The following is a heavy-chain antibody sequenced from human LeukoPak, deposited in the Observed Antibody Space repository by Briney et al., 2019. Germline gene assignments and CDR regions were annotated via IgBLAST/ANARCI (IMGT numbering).Heavy chain of an antibody. Sequence: KPGGSLRLSCAASGFTFGDYYMSWIRQAPGKGLEWVSYISSSSSYTNYADSVKGRFTISRDNAKNSLYLQMNSLRAEDTAVYYCARLLPPIVATSHWFDPWGQGTLVTVSS. CDR1: GFTFGDYY. CDR2: ISSSSSYT. V-gene: IGHV3-11*06. J-gene: IGHJ5*02. CDR3: ARLLPPIVATSHWFDP. D-gene: IGHD5-12*01.